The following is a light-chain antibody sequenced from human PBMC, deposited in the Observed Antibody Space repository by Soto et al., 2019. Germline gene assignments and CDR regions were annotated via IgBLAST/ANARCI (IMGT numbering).Light chain of an antibody. V-gene: IGKV3-11*01. CDR2: DAS. J-gene: IGKJ1*01. CDR3: QHYDASQWT. CDR1: QSVSSY. Sequence: EIVLTHSPVTLSLSTGERATLSCRASQSVSSYLAWYQQKPGQAPRLLIYDASNRATGIPARFSGSGSGTDFTLTIRTLEPEDFAVYYCQHYDASQWTFGQGTKVDIK.